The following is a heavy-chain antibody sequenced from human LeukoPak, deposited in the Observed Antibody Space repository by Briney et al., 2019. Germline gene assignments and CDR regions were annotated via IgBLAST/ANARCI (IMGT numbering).Heavy chain of an antibody. D-gene: IGHD2/OR15-2a*01. J-gene: IGHJ4*03. Sequence: SSETLSLTCTVSGGSISSGGYYWSWIRQHPGKGLEWIGYIYYSGSTYYNPSLKSRVTISVDTSKNQFSLKLSSVTAADTAVYYCARVDFEGGLDYWGQGTTVTVSS. CDR2: IYYSGST. V-gene: IGHV4-31*03. CDR1: GGSISSGGYY. CDR3: ARVDFEGGLDY.